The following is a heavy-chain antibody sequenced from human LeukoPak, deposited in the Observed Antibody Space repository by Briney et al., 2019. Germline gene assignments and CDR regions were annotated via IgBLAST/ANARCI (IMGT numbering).Heavy chain of an antibody. J-gene: IGHJ4*02. D-gene: IGHD6-13*01. CDR2: ISGSGDST. Sequence: GGSLRLSCAASGFTFSNAWMSWVRQAPGKGLEWVSVISGSGDSTYYADSVKGRFTISRDNSKNTLFLQVNSLRAEDTAVYYCAKQVWYSSSWYSDYWGQGTLVTVSS. CDR3: AKQVWYSSSWYSDY. V-gene: IGHV3-23*01. CDR1: GFTFSNAW.